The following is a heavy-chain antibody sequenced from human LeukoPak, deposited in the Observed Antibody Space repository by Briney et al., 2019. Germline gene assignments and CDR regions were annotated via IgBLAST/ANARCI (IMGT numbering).Heavy chain of an antibody. D-gene: IGHD3-9*01. CDR1: GYTFTSYD. Sequence: ASVKVSCKASGYTFTSYDINWVRQASGQGLEWMGWMNPNSGNTGYAQKFQGRVTMTRNTSISTAYMELSSLRSEDTAVYYCARGRLQLRYFDWSPYYMDVWGKGTTVTVSS. V-gene: IGHV1-8*01. CDR3: ARGRLQLRYFDWSPYYMDV. CDR2: MNPNSGNT. J-gene: IGHJ6*03.